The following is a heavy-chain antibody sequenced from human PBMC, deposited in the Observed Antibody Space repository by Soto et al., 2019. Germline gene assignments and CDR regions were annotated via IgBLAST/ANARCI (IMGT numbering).Heavy chain of an antibody. J-gene: IGHJ4*02. CDR2: VSGSGSNT. D-gene: IGHD3-10*01. V-gene: IGHV3-23*01. Sequence: GSLRLSCAVSGFIFSRYGMSWVRQAPGKGLEWVSVVSGSGSNTYYADSVKGRFTISRDNSENTLYLQMNILRAEDTAVYYCAKDVLPYYYGSGSYYNPYYFDYWGQGTLVTVSS. CDR1: GFIFSRYG. CDR3: AKDVLPYYYGSGSYYNPYYFDY.